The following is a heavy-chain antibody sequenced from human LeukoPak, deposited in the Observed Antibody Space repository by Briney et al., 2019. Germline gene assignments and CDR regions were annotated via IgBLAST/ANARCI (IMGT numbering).Heavy chain of an antibody. Sequence: GGSLRLSCAASGFTFSNYWTRGVRQARGKGLEGVANIKQDGSKRNYVGAVNGRFTISRDNARNSLYLQMNSLRVEDTAVYYCAGRSGSFDYWGQGTLVTVSS. J-gene: IGHJ4*02. CDR3: AGRSGSFDY. CDR1: GFTFSNYW. D-gene: IGHD3-10*01. CDR2: IKQDGSKR. V-gene: IGHV3-7*01.